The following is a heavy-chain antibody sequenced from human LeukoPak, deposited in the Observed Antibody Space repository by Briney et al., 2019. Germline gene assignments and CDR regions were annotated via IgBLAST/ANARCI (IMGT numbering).Heavy chain of an antibody. CDR2: IKSKTDGGTT. Sequence: PGGSLRLSCAASGFTFSNAWMSWVRQAPGKGLEWVGRIKSKTDGGTTDYAAPVKGRFTISRDDSKNTLYLQMNSLKTEDTAAYYCTTRHIVVVTAITSFDYWGQGTLVTVSS. J-gene: IGHJ4*02. V-gene: IGHV3-15*01. D-gene: IGHD2-21*02. CDR1: GFTFSNAW. CDR3: TTRHIVVVTAITSFDY.